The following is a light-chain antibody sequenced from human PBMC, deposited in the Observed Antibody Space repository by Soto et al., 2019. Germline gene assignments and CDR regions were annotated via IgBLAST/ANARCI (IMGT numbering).Light chain of an antibody. CDR3: PQYGNSPLT. CDR2: GAS. Sequence: EIVLTQSPGTLSLSPGERATLSCRASQSVSSSYLAWYQQKPGQAPRLLIYGASSRATGIPDRFSGSGSGTDFTLTISRLEPEDFAVYYCPQYGNSPLTFGGGTKVEIK. CDR1: QSVSSSY. J-gene: IGKJ4*01. V-gene: IGKV3-20*01.